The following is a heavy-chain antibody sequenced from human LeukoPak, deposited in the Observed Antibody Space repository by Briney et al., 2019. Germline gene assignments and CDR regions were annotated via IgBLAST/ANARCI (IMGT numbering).Heavy chain of an antibody. J-gene: IGHJ4*02. D-gene: IGHD3-10*01. CDR1: GGTFSSYA. CDR3: ARQENYYGSGSSRHYDY. CDR2: IIPIFGTA. V-gene: IGHV1-69*06. Sequence: GASVKVSCKASGGTFSSYAISWVRQAPGQGLEWMGGIIPIFGTANYAQKFQGRVTITADKSTSTAYMELSSLRSEDTAVYYCARQENYYGSGSSRHYDYWGQGTLVTVSS.